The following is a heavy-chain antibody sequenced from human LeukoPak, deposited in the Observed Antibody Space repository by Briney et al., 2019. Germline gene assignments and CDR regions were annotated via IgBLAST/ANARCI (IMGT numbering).Heavy chain of an antibody. CDR2: MYSGGRT. CDR3: ARAGSGSGWYFDY. J-gene: IGHJ4*02. V-gene: IGHV3-66*01. D-gene: IGHD6-19*01. CDR1: GFTVGSNF. Sequence: GGSLRLSCAASGFTVGSNFMSWVRQAPGKGLEWVSVMYSGGRTYYADSVKGRFTISRDNSKNTLDLQMNSLRAEDTAVFYCARAGSGSGWYFDYWGQGTLVTVSS.